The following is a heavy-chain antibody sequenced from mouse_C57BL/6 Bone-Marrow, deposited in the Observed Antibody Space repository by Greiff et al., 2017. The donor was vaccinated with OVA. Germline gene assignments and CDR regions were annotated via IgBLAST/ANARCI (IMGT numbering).Heavy chain of an antibody. CDR3: RGYDSDKDWYFDV. CDR1: GYTFTSYW. D-gene: IGHD2-4*01. Sequence: VQLQQPGAELVKPGASVKLSCKASGYTFTSYWMHWVKQRPGQGLEWIGMIHPNSGSTNYNEKFKSKATLTVDKSSSTAYMQLSSLTSEDSAVYYCRGYDSDKDWYFDVWGTGTTVTVSS. J-gene: IGHJ1*03. CDR2: IHPNSGST. V-gene: IGHV1-64*01.